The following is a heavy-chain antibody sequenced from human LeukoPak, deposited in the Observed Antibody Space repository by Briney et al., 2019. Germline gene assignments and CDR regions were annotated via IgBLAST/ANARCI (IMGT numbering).Heavy chain of an antibody. D-gene: IGHD4-23*01. CDR1: VFTVSINY. CDR2: IYSSGIT. J-gene: IGHJ4*02. V-gene: IGHV3-66*01. CDR3: ERVVIRPYYFDY. Sequence: GGSLRLSCAISVFTVSINYMSWVRQAPGKGLEWVSVIYSSGITDYAYSVKGRFTISKDNSKNTLHLQVNNLRAEDTPVYYCERVVIRPYYFDYWGQGTLVTVSS.